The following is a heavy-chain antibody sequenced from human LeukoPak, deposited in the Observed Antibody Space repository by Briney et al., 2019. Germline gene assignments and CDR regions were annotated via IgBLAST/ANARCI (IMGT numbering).Heavy chain of an antibody. CDR2: IYRGDTDT. CDR3: APPIGFQWLLHY. CDR1: GYSFTDYW. J-gene: IGHJ4*02. D-gene: IGHD6-19*01. Sequence: GESLKISCQGSGYSFTDYWIGWVRQMPGKGLQWMGIIYRGDTDTRYSPSFQGQVTISADKSIRTAYLQWSSLKASDTAMYYCAPPIGFQWLLHYWGQGTLVSVSS. V-gene: IGHV5-51*01.